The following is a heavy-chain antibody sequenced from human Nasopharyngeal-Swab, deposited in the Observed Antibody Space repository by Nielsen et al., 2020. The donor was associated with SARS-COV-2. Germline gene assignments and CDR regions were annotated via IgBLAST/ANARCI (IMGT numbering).Heavy chain of an antibody. CDR1: GYTFTGYY. CDR3: ARDVGDYGDYSVSFDY. J-gene: IGHJ4*02. V-gene: IGHV1-18*04. D-gene: IGHD4-17*01. CDR2: SSAYNGNT. Sequence: ASVQVSCKASGYTFTGYYMHWVRQDPGQGLEWMGWSSAYNGNTNYAQKLQGRVTMITDTTPSTAYMELRSLRSDDTAVYYCARDVGDYGDYSVSFDYWGQGTLVTVSS.